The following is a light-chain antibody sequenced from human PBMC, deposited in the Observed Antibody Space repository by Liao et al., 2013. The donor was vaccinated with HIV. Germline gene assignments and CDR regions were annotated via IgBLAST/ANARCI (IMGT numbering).Light chain of an antibody. Sequence: SYELTQPPSVSVSPGKTVSITCSGDKLQYKYASWYQQKPGQSPVAVMYQDTKRPSGIPERFSGSKFGNSAILTISGTQAMDEADYYCQTWDSSTACVVFGGGTKLTVL. J-gene: IGLJ2*01. CDR1: KLQYKY. CDR3: QTWDSSTACVV. V-gene: IGLV3-1*01. CDR2: QDT.